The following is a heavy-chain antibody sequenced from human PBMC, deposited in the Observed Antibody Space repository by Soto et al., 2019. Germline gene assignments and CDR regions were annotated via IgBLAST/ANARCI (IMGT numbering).Heavy chain of an antibody. CDR1: GGTFSSYA. V-gene: IGHV1-69*01. CDR2: IIPISGTA. D-gene: IGHD2-2*01. Sequence: QVQLVQSGAEVKKPGSSVKVSCKASGGTFSSYAISWVRQVPGQGLEWMGGIIPISGTANYAQKFQGRVTITADESTSTAYMERSSLRSEDTAVYYCARSQGSSTSLEIYYYYYDGMDVWGQGTTVTVSS. CDR3: ARSQGSSTSLEIYYYYYDGMDV. J-gene: IGHJ6*02.